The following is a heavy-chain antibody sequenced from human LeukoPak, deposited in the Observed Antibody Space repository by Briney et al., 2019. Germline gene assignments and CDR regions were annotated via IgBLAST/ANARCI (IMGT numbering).Heavy chain of an antibody. CDR2: IDQSGSP. Sequence: SETLSLTCAVSGETFSGYYWSWIRQPPGKGLEWIGEIDQSGSPNYNPSLKSRLTMSVDTSKNQFSLKLSSVTAADTAVYYCARRPRNSGAYDGPSCLDYWGQGTLVTVSS. CDR3: ARRPRNSGAYDGPSCLDY. J-gene: IGHJ4*02. D-gene: IGHD1-26*01. CDR1: GETFSGYY. V-gene: IGHV4-34*01.